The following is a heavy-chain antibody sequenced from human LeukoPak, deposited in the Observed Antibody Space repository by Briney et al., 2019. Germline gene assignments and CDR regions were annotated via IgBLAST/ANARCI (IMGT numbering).Heavy chain of an antibody. V-gene: IGHV3-48*01. Sequence: GGSLRLSCAASGFTFSLYGMNWLRQAPGKGLEWVSYISEDTTIIHYADSVKGRFTISRDNAKNSLYLQMNSLRVVDTAVYYCATTGVRRDNWFDPWGRGTLVTVSS. D-gene: IGHD3-10*01. CDR3: ATTGVRRDNWFDP. CDR1: GFTFSLYG. J-gene: IGHJ5*02. CDR2: ISEDTTII.